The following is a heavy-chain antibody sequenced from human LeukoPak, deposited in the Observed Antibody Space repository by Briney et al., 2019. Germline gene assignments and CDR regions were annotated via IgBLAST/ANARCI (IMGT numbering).Heavy chain of an antibody. CDR1: GFIFDDYA. Sequence: GGSLRLSCAASGFIFDDYAMHWVRQAPGKGLEWVSGISWNSGSIGYADYVKGRFTISRDNAKNSLYLQMNSLRAEVTALYYCAKDFSDHGDSFDYWGQGTLVTVSS. CDR2: ISWNSGSI. D-gene: IGHD4-17*01. V-gene: IGHV3-9*01. J-gene: IGHJ4*02. CDR3: AKDFSDHGDSFDY.